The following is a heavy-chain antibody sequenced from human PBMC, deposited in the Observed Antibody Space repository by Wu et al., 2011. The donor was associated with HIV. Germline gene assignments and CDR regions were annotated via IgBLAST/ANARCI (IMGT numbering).Heavy chain of an antibody. D-gene: IGHD6-13*01. CDR1: GYTFTTYD. Sequence: QVQLVQSGAEVKKPGASVKVSCKASGYTFTTYDINWVRQATGQGLEWMGWMNPNSGNTGYAQKFQGRVTMTRNTSISTAYMELNSLRSEDTALYYCARGGIAADGKVVDPWGQGTLVTVSP. J-gene: IGHJ5*02. CDR3: ARGGIAADGKVVDP. CDR2: MNPNSGNT. V-gene: IGHV1-8*02.